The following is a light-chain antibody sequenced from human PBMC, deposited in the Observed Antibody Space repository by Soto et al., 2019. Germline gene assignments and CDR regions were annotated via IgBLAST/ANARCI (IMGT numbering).Light chain of an antibody. Sequence: MVWTQSPGTLSLSPGELDTLSCRASQSVSTSYVAWYQQKPGQAPRLLNYSISSRAPGIPDRFSGSGSGTDFSLTISRLEPEDCAVYYCQQCDGAITFGGWTKGDI. CDR3: QQCDGAIT. V-gene: IGKV3-20*01. J-gene: IGKJ4*01. CDR1: QSVSTSY. CDR2: SIS.